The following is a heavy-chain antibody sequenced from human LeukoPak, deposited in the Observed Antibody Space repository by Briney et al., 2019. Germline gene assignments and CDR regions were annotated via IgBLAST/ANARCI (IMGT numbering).Heavy chain of an antibody. CDR2: VNPRSGNA. CDR1: GYTFINYN. D-gene: IGHD2-8*01. J-gene: IGHJ4*02. V-gene: IGHV1-8*03. CDR3: ARGVPLGYCTYGVCYPPYYLDD. Sequence: ASVKISCKASGYTFINYNINWVRPATGQGLEWMGWVNPRSGNAGYLQKFQGRLTITRDASIDTAYMDLSSLSSEDTAVYYCARGVPLGYCTYGVCYPPYYLDDWDQGTLVTASA.